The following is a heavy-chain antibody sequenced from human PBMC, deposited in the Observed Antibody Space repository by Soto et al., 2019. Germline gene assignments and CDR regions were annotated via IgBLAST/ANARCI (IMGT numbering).Heavy chain of an antibody. CDR1: GYTFSSYG. CDR2: ISAYNGNT. J-gene: IGHJ4*02. V-gene: IGHV1-18*01. D-gene: IGHD3-3*01. Sequence: QVKLVQSGGEVKKPGASVKISCKASGYTFSSYGISWVRKAPGQGLEGMGWISAYNGNTNNAQKFQGRVTMTTDTSTSTAYMELRSLRSDDTAIYYCARTLNEWLLGLEWGQGTLVTVSS. CDR3: ARTLNEWLLGLE.